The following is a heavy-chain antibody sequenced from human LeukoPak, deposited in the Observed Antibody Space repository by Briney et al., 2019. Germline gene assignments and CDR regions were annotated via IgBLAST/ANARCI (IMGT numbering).Heavy chain of an antibody. Sequence: GGSLRLSCAASGFTFSSYAMSWVRQAPGKGLEWVSTISGSGDSTYYADSVKGRFTISRDNSKNTLYLQMSSLRAEDTAVYYRVKDPLPGTPTYYFDYWGQGTLVTVSS. J-gene: IGHJ4*02. CDR1: GFTFSSYA. CDR2: ISGSGDST. D-gene: IGHD2-15*01. CDR3: VKDPLPGTPTYYFDY. V-gene: IGHV3-23*01.